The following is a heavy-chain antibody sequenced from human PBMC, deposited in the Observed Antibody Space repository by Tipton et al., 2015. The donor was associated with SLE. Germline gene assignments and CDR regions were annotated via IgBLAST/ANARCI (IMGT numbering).Heavy chain of an antibody. V-gene: IGHV4-39*07. CDR1: GGSISSSSHY. CDR3: ARGDFAVVDY. Sequence: TLSLTCTVSGGSISSSSHYWGWIRQPPGKGLEWIGCFYYSGSTYYNPSLKSRVTISVDTSKNQFSLKLNSVTAADTALYFCARGDFAVVDYWGQGTLVTVSS. D-gene: IGHD2-15*01. CDR2: FYYSGST. J-gene: IGHJ4*02.